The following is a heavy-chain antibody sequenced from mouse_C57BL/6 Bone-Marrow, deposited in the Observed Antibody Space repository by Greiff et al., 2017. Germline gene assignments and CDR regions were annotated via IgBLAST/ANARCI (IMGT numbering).Heavy chain of an antibody. D-gene: IGHD2-1*01. J-gene: IGHJ4*01. CDR1: GFTFSDFY. Sequence: EVQLVESGGGLVQSGRSLRLSCATSGFTFSDFYMEWVRQAPGKGLEWIAASRNKANDYTTEYSASVKGRFIVSRDTSQSILYLQMNALRAEDTAIYYCARDERNYDAMDYWGQGTSVTVSS. V-gene: IGHV7-1*01. CDR2: SRNKANDYTT. CDR3: ARDERNYDAMDY.